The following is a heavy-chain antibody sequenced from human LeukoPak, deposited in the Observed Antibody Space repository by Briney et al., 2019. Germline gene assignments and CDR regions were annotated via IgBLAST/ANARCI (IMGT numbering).Heavy chain of an antibody. V-gene: IGHV3-64*01. Sequence: PGGSLRLSCAASGFTFSSYAMHWVRQAPGKGLKYVSAISSNGGSTYYANSVKGRFTISRDNSKNTLYLQMGSLRAEDMAVYYCAAVRSIAAADYYFDYWGQGTLVTVSS. CDR3: AAVRSIAAADYYFDY. J-gene: IGHJ4*02. CDR1: GFTFSSYA. CDR2: ISSNGGST. D-gene: IGHD6-13*01.